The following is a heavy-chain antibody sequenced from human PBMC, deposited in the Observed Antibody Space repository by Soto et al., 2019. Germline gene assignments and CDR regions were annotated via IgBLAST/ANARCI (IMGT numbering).Heavy chain of an antibody. V-gene: IGHV1-46*01. CDR2: INPSDDTT. D-gene: IGHD6-13*01. Sequence: ASVKVSCKASGYSFTNYYIRWVRQAPGQGLEWMGIINPSDDTTNYAQKFQGRVTMTTDTSTSTAYMELRSLRSDDTAVYYCARDPGPRRGSSWYVYGMDVWGQGTTVTVSS. J-gene: IGHJ6*02. CDR3: ARDPGPRRGSSWYVYGMDV. CDR1: GYSFTNYY.